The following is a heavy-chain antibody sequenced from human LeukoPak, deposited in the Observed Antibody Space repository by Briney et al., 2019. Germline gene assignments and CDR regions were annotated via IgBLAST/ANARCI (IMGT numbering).Heavy chain of an antibody. CDR2: IIPIFGTA. J-gene: IGHJ4*02. Sequence: SVKVSCKASGGTFSSYAISWVRQAPGQGLEWMGRIIPIFGTANYAQKFQGRVTITTDESTGTAYMELSSLRSEDTAVYYCARDLYCSGGSCYSDWGQGTLVTVSS. D-gene: IGHD2-15*01. V-gene: IGHV1-69*05. CDR3: ARDLYCSGGSCYSD. CDR1: GGTFSSYA.